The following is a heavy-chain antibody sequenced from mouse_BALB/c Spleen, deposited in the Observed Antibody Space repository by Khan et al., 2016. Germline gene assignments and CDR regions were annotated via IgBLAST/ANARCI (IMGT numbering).Heavy chain of an antibody. D-gene: IGHD2-3*01. V-gene: IGHV11-2*02. CDR3: MRYDGYYWSFDV. CDR2: INSDGSAI. CDR1: GFTFSGFW. J-gene: IGHJ1*01. Sequence: EVQLLETGGGLVQPGGSRGLSCEGSGFTFSGFWMSWVRQTPGKTLEWIGDINSDGSAINYAPSIKDRFTIFRANDKSTLYLQMSNVRSEDTSTYFCMRYDGYYWSFDVWGAGTTVTVSS.